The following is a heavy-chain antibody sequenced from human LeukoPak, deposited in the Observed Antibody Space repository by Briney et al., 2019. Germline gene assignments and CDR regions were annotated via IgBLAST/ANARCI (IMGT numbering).Heavy chain of an antibody. CDR2: ISWNSGSI. CDR1: GFTFDDYA. Sequence: GGSLRLSCAASGFTFDDYAMHWVRQAPGKGLEWVSGISWNSGSIGYADPVKGRFTISRDNAKNSLYLQMNSLRAEDTALYYCAKDILPHDYVWGSYRYVFDYWGQGTLVTVSS. J-gene: IGHJ4*02. V-gene: IGHV3-9*01. CDR3: AKDILPHDYVWGSYRYVFDY. D-gene: IGHD3-16*02.